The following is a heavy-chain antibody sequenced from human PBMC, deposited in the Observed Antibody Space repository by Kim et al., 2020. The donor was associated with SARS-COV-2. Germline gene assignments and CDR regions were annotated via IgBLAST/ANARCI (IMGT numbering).Heavy chain of an antibody. J-gene: IGHJ6*02. V-gene: IGHV3-21*01. CDR3: ARDQGYYYDSSGYYYYYGMDV. CDR1: GFTFSSYS. CDR2: ISSSSSYI. Sequence: GGSLRLSCAASGFTFSSYSMNWVRQAPGKGLEWVSSISSSSSYIYYADSVKGRFTISRDNAKNSLYLQMNSLRAEDTAVYYCARDQGYYYDSSGYYYYYGMDVWGQGTTVTVSS. D-gene: IGHD3-22*01.